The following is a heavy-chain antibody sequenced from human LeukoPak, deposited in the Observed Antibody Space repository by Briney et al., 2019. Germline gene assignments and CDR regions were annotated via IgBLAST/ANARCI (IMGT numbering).Heavy chain of an antibody. V-gene: IGHV4-4*09. CDR1: GGSISSFY. Sequence: SETLSLTCTVSGGSISSFYRNWIRQPPGNGLEWIGYIYASGGTNYNPSLRSRVTISVDTSKNQFSLKLSSVTAADTAVYYCARQGPGGRSFDYWGQGTLVTVSS. CDR3: ARQGPGGRSFDY. D-gene: IGHD2-15*01. CDR2: IYASGGT. J-gene: IGHJ4*02.